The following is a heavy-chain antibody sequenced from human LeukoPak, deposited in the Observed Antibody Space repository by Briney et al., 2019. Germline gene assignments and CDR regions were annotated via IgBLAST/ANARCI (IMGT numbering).Heavy chain of an antibody. Sequence: PGGSLRLSCPASEFTFSNSWMTWVRQAPGKGLEWVANIKQDGSEKYYVDSVKGRFTISRDNAKNSLYLQMNSLRAEDTAVYYCAQSIAARPGEYYFDYWGQGTLVTVSS. CDR1: EFTFSNSW. J-gene: IGHJ4*02. V-gene: IGHV3-7*01. D-gene: IGHD6-6*01. CDR3: AQSIAARPGEYYFDY. CDR2: IKQDGSEK.